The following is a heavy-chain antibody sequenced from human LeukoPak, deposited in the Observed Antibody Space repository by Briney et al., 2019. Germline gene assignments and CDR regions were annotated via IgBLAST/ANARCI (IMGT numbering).Heavy chain of an antibody. J-gene: IGHJ2*01. D-gene: IGHD2-8*01. V-gene: IGHV3-20*04. Sequence: PGGSLRLSCAASGFTFDDYGMSWVRQAPGKGLEWVSGINWNGGSTGYADSVKGRFTISRDNAKNSLYLQMNSLRAEDTAVYYCARDKGVAPHWYFDLWGRGTLVTVSS. CDR1: GFTFDDYG. CDR2: INWNGGST. CDR3: ARDKGVAPHWYFDL.